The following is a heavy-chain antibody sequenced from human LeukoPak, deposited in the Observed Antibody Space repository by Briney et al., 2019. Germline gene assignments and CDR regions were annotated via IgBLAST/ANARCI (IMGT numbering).Heavy chain of an antibody. D-gene: IGHD6-13*01. CDR2: ISYDGSNK. V-gene: IGHV3-30*18. J-gene: IGHJ4*02. CDR1: GFTFSSYG. Sequence: GRSLTLSCAASGFTFSSYGMHWVRQAPGNGLAWVAVISYDGSNKYYADSVKGRFTISRDNSKNTLYLQMNSLRAEDTAVYYCAKDSSSWYYFDYWGQGTLVTVSS. CDR3: AKDSSSWYYFDY.